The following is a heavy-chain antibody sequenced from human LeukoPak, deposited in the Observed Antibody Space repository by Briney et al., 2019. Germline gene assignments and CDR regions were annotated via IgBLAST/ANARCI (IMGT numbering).Heavy chain of an antibody. J-gene: IGHJ6*02. V-gene: IGHV1-8*01. D-gene: IGHD3-10*01. CDR2: MNPNSGNT. Sequence: EASVKVSCKASGYTFTSYDINWVRQATGQGLELMGWMNPNSGNTGYAQKFQGRVTMTRNTSISTAYMELSSLRSEDTAVYYCARGLVTMVRGVIYRLGSYGMDVWGQGTTVTVSS. CDR3: ARGLVTMVRGVIYRLGSYGMDV. CDR1: GYTFTSYD.